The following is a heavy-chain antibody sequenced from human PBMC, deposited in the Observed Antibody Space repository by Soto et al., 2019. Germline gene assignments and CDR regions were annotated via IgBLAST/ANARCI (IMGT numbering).Heavy chain of an antibody. V-gene: IGHV1-8*01. CDR1: GYTYTSYD. CDR2: MNPNSGNT. Sequence: ASVKVSCTASGYTYTSYDINCVRQATGQGLEWMGWMNPNSGNTGYAQKFQGRVTMTRNTSISTAYMELSSLRSEDTAVYYCARGVRRYCSGGSCYSRRYYYYYMDVWGKGTTVTVSS. D-gene: IGHD2-15*01. CDR3: ARGVRRYCSGGSCYSRRYYYYYMDV. J-gene: IGHJ6*03.